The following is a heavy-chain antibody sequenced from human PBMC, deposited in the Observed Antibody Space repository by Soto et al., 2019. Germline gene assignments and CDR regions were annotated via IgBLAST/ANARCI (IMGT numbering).Heavy chain of an antibody. CDR3: ARLGAFYQAMDS. Sequence: SETLSLACTVSGGSISSGDYYWNWIRQPPGKGLEWIGNIYYSGNTDCNPSLKSRVTISVDTSKNQFSLNLSSVTAADSAVYFCARLGAFYQAMDSWGQGTLVTVS. J-gene: IGHJ1*01. D-gene: IGHD2-2*01. CDR1: GGSISSGDYY. CDR2: IYYSGNT. V-gene: IGHV4-30-4*01.